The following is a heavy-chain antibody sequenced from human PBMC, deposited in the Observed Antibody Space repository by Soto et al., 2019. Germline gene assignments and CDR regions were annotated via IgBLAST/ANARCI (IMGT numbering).Heavy chain of an antibody. V-gene: IGHV3-30*18. CDR2: ISYDGSNK. Sequence: QVQLVESGGGVVQPGRSLRLSCAASGFTFSSYGIHWVRQAPGKGLEWVAVISYDGSNKYYAHSVKGRVTISRDNSKNTLYLQMNSLRAEDTAVYYCAKEMDSSGGDTPDYLGQGTLVTVSS. D-gene: IGHD6-19*01. J-gene: IGHJ4*02. CDR1: GFTFSSYG. CDR3: AKEMDSSGGDTPDY.